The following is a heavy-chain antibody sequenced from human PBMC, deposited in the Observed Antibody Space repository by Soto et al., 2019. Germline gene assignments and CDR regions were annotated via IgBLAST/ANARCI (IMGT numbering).Heavy chain of an antibody. CDR1: GYTFTSYG. Sequence: ASVKVSCKASGYTFTSYGISWVRQAPGQGLEWMGWISAYNGNTNYAQKLQGRVTMTTDTSTSTAYMELRSLRSDDTAVYYCARDLSRGPIFGVVITPNWFDPWGQGTLVTVSS. CDR2: ISAYNGNT. CDR3: ARDLSRGPIFGVVITPNWFDP. V-gene: IGHV1-18*04. D-gene: IGHD3-3*01. J-gene: IGHJ5*02.